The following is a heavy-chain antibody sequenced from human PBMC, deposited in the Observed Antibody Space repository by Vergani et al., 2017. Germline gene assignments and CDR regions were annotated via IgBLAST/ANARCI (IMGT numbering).Heavy chain of an antibody. CDR1: GFTFSSYA. CDR3: AKSSESYSSGWSFDY. V-gene: IGHV3-30-3*02. D-gene: IGHD6-19*01. J-gene: IGHJ4*02. CDR2: ISYDGSNK. Sequence: VQLVESGGGVVQPGRSLRLSCAASGFTFSSYAMHWVRQAPGKGLEWVAVISYDGSNKYYADSVKGRFTISRDNSKNTLYLQMNSLRAEDTAVYYCAKSSESYSSGWSFDYWGQGTLVTVSS.